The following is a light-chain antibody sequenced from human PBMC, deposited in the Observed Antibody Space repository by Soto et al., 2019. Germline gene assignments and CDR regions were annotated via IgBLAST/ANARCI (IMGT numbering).Light chain of an antibody. CDR1: RSNIGTNY. CDR3: AAWDDSLTGGV. CDR2: RNN. Sequence: QSALTQPPSASGTPGQRVTISCSGSRSNIGTNYVYWYQHLPGTAPKLLIYRNNEWPSGVPERFSGAKSGTSASLAISGLRSEDEGDYYCAAWDDSLTGGVFGGGTKVTVL. V-gene: IGLV1-47*01. J-gene: IGLJ3*02.